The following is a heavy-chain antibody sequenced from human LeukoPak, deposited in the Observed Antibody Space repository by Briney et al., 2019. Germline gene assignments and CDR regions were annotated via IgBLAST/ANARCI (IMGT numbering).Heavy chain of an antibody. Sequence: SETLSLTCAVYGGSISSYYWSWIRQPPGKGLEWIGYIYYSGSTNYNPSLKSRVTISVDTSKNQFSLKLSSVTAADTAVYYCTTDQGPILTGYYSPKDYWGQGTLVTVSS. CDR2: IYYSGST. CDR3: TTDQGPILTGYYSPKDY. D-gene: IGHD3-9*01. CDR1: GGSISSYY. J-gene: IGHJ4*02. V-gene: IGHV4-59*01.